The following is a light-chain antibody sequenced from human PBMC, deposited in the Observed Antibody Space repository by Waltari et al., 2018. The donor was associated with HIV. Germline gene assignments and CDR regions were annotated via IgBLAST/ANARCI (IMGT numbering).Light chain of an antibody. CDR3: LQHNSYPYT. Sequence: RSPCSLSASVAVSAVITCRASQGIRNDLGWYQQIPGKAPKRLINSASSLQSGVTSRFSGSGAETEVTLTISSLQPEDFATYYCLQHNSYPYTFGQGTKLEIK. J-gene: IGKJ2*01. V-gene: IGKV1-17*01. CDR1: QGIRND. CDR2: SAS.